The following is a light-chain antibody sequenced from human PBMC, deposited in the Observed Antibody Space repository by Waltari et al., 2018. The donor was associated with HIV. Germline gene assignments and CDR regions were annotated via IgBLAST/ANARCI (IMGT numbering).Light chain of an antibody. CDR2: GVS. Sequence: QSVLTQPASVSGSPGQSITISCTGASSDVGDYNSVSWYQQSPGQAPKLLIYGVSDRPSGGSNRFSGSKSGNTASLTISGLQPEDESNYYCSSYSKSNSLVFGTGTKVTVL. J-gene: IGLJ1*01. V-gene: IGLV2-14*01. CDR3: SSYSKSNSLV. CDR1: SSDVGDYNS.